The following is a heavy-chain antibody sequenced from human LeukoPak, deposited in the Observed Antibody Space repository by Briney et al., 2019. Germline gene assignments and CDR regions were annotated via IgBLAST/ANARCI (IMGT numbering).Heavy chain of an antibody. J-gene: IGHJ4*02. V-gene: IGHV1-18*01. Sequence: ASVTVSFKASGYTFTSYGISWVRQAPGQGLEWMGWISTYNGNTNYAQKFQGRITMTTMTTDTSTTTAYMELRSLRSDDTAGDYCARDRSSTSCFTCVGFDYWGQGSLVTVPS. CDR3: ARDRSSTSCFTCVGFDY. CDR1: GYTFTSYG. D-gene: IGHD2-2*02. CDR2: ISTYNGNT.